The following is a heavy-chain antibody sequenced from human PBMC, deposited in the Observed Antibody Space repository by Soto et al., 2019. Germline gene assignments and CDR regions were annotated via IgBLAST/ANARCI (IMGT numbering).Heavy chain of an antibody. CDR1: GYTFTGNY. V-gene: IGHV1-2*04. J-gene: IGHJ4*02. D-gene: IGHD3-16*02. Sequence: QVQLVQSGAEAKKPGASVKVSCKASGYTFTGNYMHWVRQAPGQGFEWMGWINVNSGGTKYAQKFQGWVTMTRDTSISTAYMELSRLRSDDTAVYYCARGDKLSLYPQLDYWGQETLVTVSS. CDR2: INVNSGGT. CDR3: ARGDKLSLYPQLDY.